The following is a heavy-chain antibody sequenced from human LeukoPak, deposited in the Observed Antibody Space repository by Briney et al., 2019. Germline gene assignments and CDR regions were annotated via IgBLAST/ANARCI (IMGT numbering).Heavy chain of an antibody. CDR3: ARVGVGRRYFFGVDV. J-gene: IGHJ6*02. D-gene: IGHD2/OR15-2a*01. CDR2: IYHSGTP. CDR1: GGSISSGGYF. V-gene: IGHV4-31*03. Sequence: SETLSLTCTVSGGSISSGGYFWTWIRQHPGKGLEWAGYIYHSGTPYYNSSLKSRLIISIDTSKNQFSLNLSSVTGADTGIYYCARVGVGRRYFFGVDVWGQGTTVTVSS.